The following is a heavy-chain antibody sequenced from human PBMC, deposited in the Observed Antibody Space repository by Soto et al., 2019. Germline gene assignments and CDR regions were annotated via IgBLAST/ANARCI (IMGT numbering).Heavy chain of an antibody. Sequence: SETLSLTCTVSGGSLSSHYWTWIRQSPGKGLEWIGYVYFSGNTNYNPSLKSRVTISIDTSKNQFSLRLASVTAADTAFYYCGSVRPSGYVMSWGQGTLVTVSS. CDR2: VYFSGNT. CDR3: GSVRPSGYVMS. J-gene: IGHJ5*02. D-gene: IGHD6-25*01. CDR1: GGSLSSHY. V-gene: IGHV4-59*11.